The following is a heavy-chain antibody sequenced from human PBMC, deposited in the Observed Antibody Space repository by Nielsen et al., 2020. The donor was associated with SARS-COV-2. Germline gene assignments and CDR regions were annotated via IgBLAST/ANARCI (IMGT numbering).Heavy chain of an antibody. V-gene: IGHV1-18*01. D-gene: IGHD3-9*01. J-gene: IGHJ6*02. CDR2: ISAYNGNT. CDR3: ARGGYYDILTGYYNGSYYYYGMDV. Sequence: WVRQAPGQGLEWMGWISAYNGNTNYAQKLQGRVTMTTDTSTSTAYMELRSLRSDDTAVYYCARGGYYDILTGYYNGSYYYYGMDVWGQGTTVTVSS.